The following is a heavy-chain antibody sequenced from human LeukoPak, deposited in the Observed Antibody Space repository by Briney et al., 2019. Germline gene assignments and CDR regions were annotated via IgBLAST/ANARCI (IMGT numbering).Heavy chain of an antibody. Sequence: SETLSLTCAVYVGSFSGYYWSWIRQPPGKGLEWIGEVNHSGSTNYNPALKSRVTISVDTSKNQFSPKLSSVTAADTAVYYCASSITMIAPESWGQGTLVTVSS. CDR3: ASSITMIAPES. CDR2: VNHSGST. V-gene: IGHV4-34*01. CDR1: VGSFSGYY. J-gene: IGHJ3*01. D-gene: IGHD3-22*01.